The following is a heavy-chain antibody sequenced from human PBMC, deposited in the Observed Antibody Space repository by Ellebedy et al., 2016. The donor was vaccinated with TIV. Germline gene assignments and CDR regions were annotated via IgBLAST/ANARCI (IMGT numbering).Heavy chain of an antibody. V-gene: IGHV3-64D*06. CDR2: IVSNGDST. CDR3: VKAWGD. CDR1: GFTFSSYA. Sequence: PGGSLRLSCSASGFTFSSYAMHWVRQAPGKGLEYISAIVSNGDSTYYANSVKGRFIISRDNSKNTLYLQMSSLRPADTAVYYCVKAWGDWGQGTLVTVSS. J-gene: IGHJ4*02. D-gene: IGHD3-16*01.